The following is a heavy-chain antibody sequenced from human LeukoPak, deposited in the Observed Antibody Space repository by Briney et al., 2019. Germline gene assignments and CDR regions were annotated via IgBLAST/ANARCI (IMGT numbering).Heavy chain of an antibody. CDR2: IYYSGST. Sequence: SQTLSLTCTVSGGSISSGGYYWSWIRQHPGKGLEWIGYIYYSGSTYYNPSLKSRVTISVDTSKNQFSLKLSSVTAADTAVYYCARESPDHCSGGSCYPYYYYGMDVWGQGTTVTVSS. D-gene: IGHD2-15*01. CDR3: ARESPDHCSGGSCYPYYYYGMDV. J-gene: IGHJ6*02. CDR1: GGSISSGGYY. V-gene: IGHV4-31*03.